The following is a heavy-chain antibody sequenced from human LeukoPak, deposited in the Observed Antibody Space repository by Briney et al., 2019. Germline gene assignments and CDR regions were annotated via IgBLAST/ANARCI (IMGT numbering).Heavy chain of an antibody. J-gene: IGHJ4*02. CDR3: ARDPINIATAANGFDY. CDR2: IQNDGSNK. D-gene: IGHD6-13*01. Sequence: GGSLRLSCAASGFTFVTYGIHWVRQAPGKGLEWVAFIQNDGSNKYYADSVKGRFTVSRDNAKNSLYLQMNSLRVEDTALYYCARDPINIATAANGFDYWGQGTLVTVSS. V-gene: IGHV3-30*02. CDR1: GFTFVTYG.